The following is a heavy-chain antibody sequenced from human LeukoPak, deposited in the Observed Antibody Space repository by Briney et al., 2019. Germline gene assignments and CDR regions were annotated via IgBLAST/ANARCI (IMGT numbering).Heavy chain of an antibody. CDR1: GGSISSSSYY. V-gene: IGHV4-39*01. CDR2: IYYSGST. Sequence: KPSETLSLTCTVSGGSISSSSYYWGWIRQPPGKGLEWIGSIYYSGSTYYNPSLKSRVTISVDTSKNQFSLKLSSVTAADTAVYYCARHGVVAVRVYWGQGTLVTVSS. D-gene: IGHD3-3*01. CDR3: ARHGVVAVRVY. J-gene: IGHJ4*02.